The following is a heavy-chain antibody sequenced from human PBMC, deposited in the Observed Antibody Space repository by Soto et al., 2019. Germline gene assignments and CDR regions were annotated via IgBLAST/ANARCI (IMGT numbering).Heavy chain of an antibody. CDR2: IKGDGSDT. Sequence: PGGSLRLSCAASGFSISGYYMSWVRQAPGKGLEWVGNIKGDGSDTHYVDSVKGRFTISTDSTENSVYLQMNNLRPEDTAMYFCARDPVTSDWGQGTLVTVSS. V-gene: IGHV3-7*03. CDR1: GFSISGYY. CDR3: ARDPVTSD. J-gene: IGHJ4*02.